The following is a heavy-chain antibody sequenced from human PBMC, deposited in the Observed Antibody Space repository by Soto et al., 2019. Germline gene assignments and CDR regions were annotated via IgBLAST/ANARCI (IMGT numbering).Heavy chain of an antibody. CDR3: ARDCHDYGMDV. CDR1: GFTFSSYA. J-gene: IGHJ6*02. V-gene: IGHV3-30-3*01. Sequence: GGSLRLSCAASGFTFSSYAMHWVRQAPGKGLEWVAVISYDGSNKYYADSVKGRFTISRDNSKNTLYLQMNSLRAEDTAVYYCARDCHDYGMDVWRQGTTVTVSS. CDR2: ISYDGSNK.